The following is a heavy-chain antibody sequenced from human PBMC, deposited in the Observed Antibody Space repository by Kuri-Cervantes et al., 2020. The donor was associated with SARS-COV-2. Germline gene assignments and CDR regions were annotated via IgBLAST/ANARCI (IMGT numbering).Heavy chain of an antibody. Sequence: GGSLRLSCAASGFTFSNAWMSWVRQAPGKGLEWVGRIKSKTDGGTTDYAAPVKGRFTISRDNSKNTLYLQMGSLRAEDMAVYYCARGVVPAAILYYYYYMDVWGKGTTVTVSS. CDR2: IKSKTDGGTT. D-gene: IGHD2-2*02. CDR1: GFTFSNAW. V-gene: IGHV3-15*01. J-gene: IGHJ6*03. CDR3: ARGVVPAAILYYYYYMDV.